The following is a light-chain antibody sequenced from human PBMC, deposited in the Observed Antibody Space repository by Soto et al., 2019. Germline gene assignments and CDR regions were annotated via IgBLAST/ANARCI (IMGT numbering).Light chain of an antibody. CDR2: DAS. CDR1: QSVNSH. V-gene: IGKV3-11*01. CDR3: QQRSNWPPIT. Sequence: VWRQSAATRALSQGERATVAAVSSQSVNSHLAWYQQKGGQAPRLLIYDASNRATGTPARFSGSGSGTDFTLTISSLEPEDVAVYYCQQRSNWPPITFGQGTRLEIK. J-gene: IGKJ5*01.